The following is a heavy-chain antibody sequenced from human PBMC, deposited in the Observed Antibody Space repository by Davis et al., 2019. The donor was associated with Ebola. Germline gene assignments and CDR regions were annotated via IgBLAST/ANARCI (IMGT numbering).Heavy chain of an antibody. Sequence: ESPKIPCKCSGYSFTSYWIGWVRQMPGKGLEWMGIIYPGDSDTRYSPSFQGQVTISADKSISTAYLQWSSLKASDTAMYYCARLRVLRFLEWLLPGDYWGQGTLVTVSS. CDR3: ARLRVLRFLEWLLPGDY. CDR2: IYPGDSDT. CDR1: GYSFTSYW. V-gene: IGHV5-51*01. D-gene: IGHD3-3*01. J-gene: IGHJ4*02.